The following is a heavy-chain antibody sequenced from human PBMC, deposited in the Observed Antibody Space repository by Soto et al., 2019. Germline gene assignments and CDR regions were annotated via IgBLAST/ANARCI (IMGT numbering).Heavy chain of an antibody. D-gene: IGHD4-17*01. CDR1: GFTVSSNY. CDR2: IYSGGST. CDR3: ARGVVDYGDYDDAFDI. J-gene: IGHJ3*02. Sequence: GGSLRLSCAASGFTVSSNYMSWVRQAPGKGLEWVSVIYSGGSTYYADSVKGRFTISRHNSKNTLYLQMNSLRAEDTAVYYCARGVVDYGDYDDAFDIWGQGTMVTVS. V-gene: IGHV3-53*04.